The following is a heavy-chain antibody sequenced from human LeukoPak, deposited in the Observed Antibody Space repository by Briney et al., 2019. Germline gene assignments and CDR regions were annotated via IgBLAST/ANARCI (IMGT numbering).Heavy chain of an antibody. D-gene: IGHD3-22*01. CDR1: GYTFTSYD. Sequence: ASVKVSCKASGYTFTSYDINWVRQATGQGLEWMGWMNPNSGNTGYAQKFQGRVTMTRNTSISTAYMELSSLRSEDTAVYYCARGGHYYDSSGYYHNWFDTWGQGTLVTVSS. V-gene: IGHV1-8*01. CDR2: MNPNSGNT. J-gene: IGHJ5*02. CDR3: ARGGHYYDSSGYYHNWFDT.